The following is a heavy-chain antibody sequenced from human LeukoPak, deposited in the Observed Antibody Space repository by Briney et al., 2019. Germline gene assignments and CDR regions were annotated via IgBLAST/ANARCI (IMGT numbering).Heavy chain of an antibody. CDR1: GGSISSYY. D-gene: IGHD6-13*01. CDR2: IYYSGST. V-gene: IGHV4-59*01. CDR3: ARARRTAADPFPPDY. J-gene: IGHJ4*02. Sequence: PSETLSLTCTVSGGSISSYYWSWIRQPPGKGLEWIGYIYYSGSTNYNPSLKSRVTISVDTSKNQFSLKLSSVTAADTAVYYCARARRTAADPFPPDYWGQGTLVTVSS.